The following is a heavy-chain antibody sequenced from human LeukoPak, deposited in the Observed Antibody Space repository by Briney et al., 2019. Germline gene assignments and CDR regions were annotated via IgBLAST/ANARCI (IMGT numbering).Heavy chain of an antibody. CDR3: ARELDTAMVTDY. CDR2: INPNSGGT. J-gene: IGHJ4*02. Sequence: ASVKVSCKASGYTFTGYYMHWVRQAPGQGLEWMGRINPNSGGTNYAQKFQGRVTMTRDTSISTAYMELNRLRSDDTAVYYCARELDTAMVTDYWGQGTLVTVSS. D-gene: IGHD5-18*01. V-gene: IGHV1-2*06. CDR1: GYTFTGYY.